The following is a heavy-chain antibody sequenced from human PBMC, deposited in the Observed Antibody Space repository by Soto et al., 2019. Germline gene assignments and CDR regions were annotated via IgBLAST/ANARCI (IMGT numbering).Heavy chain of an antibody. D-gene: IGHD2-8*01. J-gene: IGHJ6*02. V-gene: IGHV3-30*18. CDR3: AKDPADVSTNTYYCGMDV. CDR1: GFTFSSYG. CDR2: ISYDGSNK. Sequence: GGSLRLSCAASGFTFSSYGMHWVRQAPGKGLEWVAVISYDGSNKYYADSVKGRFTISRDNSKNTLYLQMNSLRAEDTAVYYCAKDPADVSTNTYYCGMDVWGQGTMVTVSS.